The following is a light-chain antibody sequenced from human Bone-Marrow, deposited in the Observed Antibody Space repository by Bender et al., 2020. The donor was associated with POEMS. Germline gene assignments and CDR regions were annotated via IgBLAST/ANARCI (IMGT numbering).Light chain of an antibody. J-gene: IGLJ2*01. Sequence: QSALTQPASVSGSPGQSISISCTGTSNDIGGYNSVSWYQQHPGKAPKLMIYDITYRPSGVSNRFSGSQSGNTASLTISGLQAEDEADYYCSSSAGSNFVVFGGGTKLTVL. CDR1: SNDIGGYNS. CDR2: DIT. V-gene: IGLV2-14*03. CDR3: SSSAGSNFVV.